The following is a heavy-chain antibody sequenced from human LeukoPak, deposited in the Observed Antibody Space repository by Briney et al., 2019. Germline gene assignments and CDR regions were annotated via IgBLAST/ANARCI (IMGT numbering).Heavy chain of an antibody. V-gene: IGHV3-7*03. J-gene: IGHJ3*02. Sequence: GGSLRLSCAASGFTFSSYWMSWVRQAPGKGLEWVANIKQDGSEKYYVDSVKGRFTISRDNAKNSLYLQMNSLRAEDTAVYYCAKTVCSGGSCYSVYAFDIWGQGTMVTVSS. CDR3: AKTVCSGGSCYSVYAFDI. CDR1: GFTFSSYW. D-gene: IGHD2-15*01. CDR2: IKQDGSEK.